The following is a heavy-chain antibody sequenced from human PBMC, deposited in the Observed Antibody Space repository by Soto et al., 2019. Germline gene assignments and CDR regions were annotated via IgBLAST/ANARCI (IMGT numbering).Heavy chain of an antibody. CDR3: ARSITSSSGWVFDY. CDR1: GYTFTGYY. CDR2: INPNSGGT. J-gene: IGHJ4*02. D-gene: IGHD6-19*01. V-gene: IGHV1-2*04. Sequence: ASVKVSCKASGYTFTGYYMHWVRQAPGQGLEWMGWINPNSGGTNYAQKFQGWVTMTRDTSISTAYMELSRLRSDDTAVYYCARSITSSSGWVFDYWGQGXLVTVYS.